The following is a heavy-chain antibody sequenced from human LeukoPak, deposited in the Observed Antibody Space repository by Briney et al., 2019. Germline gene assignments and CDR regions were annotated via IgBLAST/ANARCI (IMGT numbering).Heavy chain of an antibody. CDR2: IYFDDSDT. Sequence: GESLKISCKASGYRVMDYWIGWVRQTPGKGLEWMGIIYFDDSDTRYSPPFDGQVIISGDKSTATAYLQWSSLKTSDTAIHCGKSRLGGSLHSYDYWGQGTRVTVSS. J-gene: IGHJ4*02. D-gene: IGHD4-23*01. CDR3: KSRLGGSLHSYDY. CDR1: GYRVMDYW. V-gene: IGHV5-51*01.